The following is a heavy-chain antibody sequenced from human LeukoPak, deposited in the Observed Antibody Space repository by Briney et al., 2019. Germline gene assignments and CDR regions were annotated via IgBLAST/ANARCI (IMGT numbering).Heavy chain of an antibody. CDR1: GYTFTSYG. J-gene: IGHJ4*02. V-gene: IGHV1-18*01. CDR3: ASTANTGGITIFGVAHRPLDY. Sequence: ASVKVSCKASGYTFTSYGISWARQAPGQGLEWMGWISAYNGNTNYAQKLQGRVTMTTDTSTSTAYMELRSLRSDDTAVYYCASTANTGGITIFGVAHRPLDYWGQGTLVTVSS. CDR2: ISAYNGNT. D-gene: IGHD3-3*01.